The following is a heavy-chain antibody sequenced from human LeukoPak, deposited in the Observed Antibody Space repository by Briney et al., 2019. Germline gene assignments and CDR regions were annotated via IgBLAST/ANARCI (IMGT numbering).Heavy chain of an antibody. J-gene: IGHJ3*01. D-gene: IGHD1-14*01. V-gene: IGHV3-74*01. CDR1: GFTFNTYG. Sequence: GGSLRLSCAASGFTFNTYGMHWVRQAPGKGLVWVSLINADGSTATYADSVKGRFTISRDNARSTLSLQMNSLTIEDTAVYYCVVVVEPPDSDGFDVWGQGTMITVSS. CDR2: INADGSTA. CDR3: VVVVEPPDSDGFDV.